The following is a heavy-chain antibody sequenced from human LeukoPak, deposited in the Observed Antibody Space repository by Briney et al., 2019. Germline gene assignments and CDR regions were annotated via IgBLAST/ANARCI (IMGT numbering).Heavy chain of an antibody. D-gene: IGHD2-2*01. CDR3: AKQADYCRSTSCYSYWYFDL. CDR1: GGTFSSYA. J-gene: IGHJ2*01. CDR2: INPNSGGT. V-gene: IGHV1-2*02. Sequence: GASVKVSCKASGGTFSSYAISWVRQAPGQGPEWMGWINPNSGGTNYAQKFQGRVTMTRDTSISTAYMELSRLRSDDTAVYYCAKQADYCRSTSCYSYWYFDLWAVAPWSLSPQ.